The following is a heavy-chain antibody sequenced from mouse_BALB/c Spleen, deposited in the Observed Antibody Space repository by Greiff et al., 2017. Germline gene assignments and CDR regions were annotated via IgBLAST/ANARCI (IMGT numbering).Heavy chain of an antibody. CDR1: GFTFSSYG. D-gene: IGHD1-1*01. Sequence: EVKLMESGGGLVQPGGSLKLSCAASGFTFSSYGMSWVRQTPDKRLELVATINSNGGSTYYPDSVKGRFTISRDNAKNTLYLQMSSLKSEDTAMYYCARDDGSSYYYAMDYWGQGTSVTVSS. V-gene: IGHV5-6-3*01. CDR2: INSNGGST. CDR3: ARDDGSSYYYAMDY. J-gene: IGHJ4*01.